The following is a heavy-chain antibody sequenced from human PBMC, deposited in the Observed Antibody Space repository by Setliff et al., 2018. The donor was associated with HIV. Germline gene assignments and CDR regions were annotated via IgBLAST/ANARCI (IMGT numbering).Heavy chain of an antibody. D-gene: IGHD3-22*01. Sequence: NPSETLSLTCAVYGGSFSGYYWSWIRQPPGKGLEWIGEINHSGNTNYNPSLKSRVTISVDTSKNQFSLKLNSVTAADTAVYYCARDQGHHFDSRGQVDFDLWGRGTLVTVSS. CDR2: INHSGNT. CDR3: ARDQGHHFDSRGQVDFDL. V-gene: IGHV4-34*01. J-gene: IGHJ2*01. CDR1: GGSFSGYY.